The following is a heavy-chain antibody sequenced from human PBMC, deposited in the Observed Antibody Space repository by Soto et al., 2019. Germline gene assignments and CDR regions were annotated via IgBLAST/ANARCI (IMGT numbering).Heavy chain of an antibody. CDR1: GFTFSSYA. V-gene: IGHV3-23*01. CDR2: ISGSGGST. D-gene: IGHD2-2*01. J-gene: IGHJ4*02. CDR3: AKVPRDIVVVPAAQIDY. Sequence: EVQLLESGGGLVQPGGSPRLSCAASGFTFSSYAMSWVRQAPGKGLEWVSAISGSGGSTYYADSVKGRFTISRDNSKNTLYLQMNSLRAEDTAVYYCAKVPRDIVVVPAAQIDYWGQGTLVTVSS.